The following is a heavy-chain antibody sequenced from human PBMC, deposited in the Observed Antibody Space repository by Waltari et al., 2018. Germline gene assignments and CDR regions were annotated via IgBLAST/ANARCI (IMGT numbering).Heavy chain of an antibody. Sequence: QVQLVESGGGVVQPGGSLRLSCVASGFTFSDYAMHWVRQAPGKGLEGVAVLWYDGSNEKYGDSVRGRFTISRDNSKNTVYLQMSSLRADDTAIYYCARGAAPGYFDYWGQGTLVTVSS. V-gene: IGHV3-33*01. D-gene: IGHD6-25*01. CDR3: ARGAAPGYFDY. CDR2: LWYDGSNE. CDR1: GFTFSDYA. J-gene: IGHJ4*02.